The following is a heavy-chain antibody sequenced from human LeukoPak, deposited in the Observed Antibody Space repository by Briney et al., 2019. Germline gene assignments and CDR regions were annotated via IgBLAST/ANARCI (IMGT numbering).Heavy chain of an antibody. Sequence: PGGSLRLSCAASGFTFSSYAMSWVRQAPGMGLDWVSAISGSGDSTYYADSVKGRFTISRDNSKDTMYLQMNSLRAEDTAIYYCAKRDSSGYYPYYFDYWGQGTLVTVSS. CDR3: AKRDSSGYYPYYFDY. J-gene: IGHJ4*02. CDR1: GFTFSSYA. D-gene: IGHD3-22*01. V-gene: IGHV3-23*01. CDR2: ISGSGDST.